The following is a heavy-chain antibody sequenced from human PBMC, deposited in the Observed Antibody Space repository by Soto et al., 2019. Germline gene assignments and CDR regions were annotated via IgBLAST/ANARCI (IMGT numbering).Heavy chain of an antibody. V-gene: IGHV4-61*08. D-gene: IGHD5-12*01. CDR3: ARAYGGYADY. Sequence: SETLSLTCTVSGGSISSGGYYWSWIRQHPGKGLEWIGYIYYSGSTNYNPSLKSRVTMSVDTSKNQFSLKLSSVTAADTAVYYCARAYGGYADYWGQGALVTVSS. CDR1: GGSISSGGYY. J-gene: IGHJ4*02. CDR2: IYYSGST.